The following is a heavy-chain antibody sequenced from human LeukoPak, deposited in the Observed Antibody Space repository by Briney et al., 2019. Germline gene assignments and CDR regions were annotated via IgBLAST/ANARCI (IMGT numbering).Heavy chain of an antibody. J-gene: IGHJ4*02. Sequence: GGSLSLSCATSGFTFSSYSMNWVRQAPGKGLEWVSYISYSGTKYYADSVRGRFTISRDNAENSLYLQMSSLRAEDTAVYYCARDPHSLDYWGQGTLVTVSS. V-gene: IGHV3-48*01. CDR2: ISYSGTK. D-gene: IGHD2-21*01. CDR3: ARDPHSLDY. CDR1: GFTFSSYS.